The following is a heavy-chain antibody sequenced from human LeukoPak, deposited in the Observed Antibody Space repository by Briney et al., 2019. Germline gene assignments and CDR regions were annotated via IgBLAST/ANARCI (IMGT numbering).Heavy chain of an antibody. V-gene: IGHV1-2*02. J-gene: IGHJ4*02. CDR3: ARVKGRFGELSYYFDY. CDR1: GYTFTGYY. D-gene: IGHD3-10*01. CDR2: INPNSGGT. Sequence: ASVKVSCKASGYTFTGYYMHWVRQAPGQGLEWMGWINPNSGGTNYAQKFQGRVTMTRDTSISTAYMELSRLRSGDTAVYYCARVKGRFGELSYYFDYWGQGTLVTVSS.